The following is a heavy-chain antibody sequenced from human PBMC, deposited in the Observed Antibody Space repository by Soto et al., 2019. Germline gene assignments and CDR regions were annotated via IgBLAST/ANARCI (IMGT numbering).Heavy chain of an antibody. J-gene: IGHJ4*02. Sequence: QVQLQESGPGLVKPSETLSLTCTVSGGSISSYYWSWIRQPPGKGLEWIGYIYYSGSTNYNPSLKSRVTISVDTSKNQFSLKLSSVTAADTAVYYCARSAPTVTTSGWTFSFDYWGQGTLVTVSS. CDR3: ARSAPTVTTSGWTFSFDY. V-gene: IGHV4-59*01. D-gene: IGHD4-17*01. CDR1: GGSISSYY. CDR2: IYYSGST.